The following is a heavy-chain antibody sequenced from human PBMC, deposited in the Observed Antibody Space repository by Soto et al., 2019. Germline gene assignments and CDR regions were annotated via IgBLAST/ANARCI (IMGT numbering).Heavy chain of an antibody. J-gene: IGHJ6*02. CDR1: GYTFTSYV. V-gene: IGHV1-3*01. CDR3: ASYPDGPLDYYGMDV. Sequence: ASVKVSFKASGYTFTSYVMHWVRQAPGQRLEWMGWINAGNGNTKYSQKFQGRVTITRDTSASTAYMELSSLRSEDTAVYYCASYPDGPLDYYGMDVWGQGTTVTVSS. CDR2: INAGNGNT. D-gene: IGHD6-6*01.